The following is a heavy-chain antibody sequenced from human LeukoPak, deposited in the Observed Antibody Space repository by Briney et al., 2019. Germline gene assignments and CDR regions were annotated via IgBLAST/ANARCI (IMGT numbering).Heavy chain of an antibody. Sequence: PGGSLRLSCAAFGFTFSSYGMHWVRQAPGKGLDWVALISSDGSTKYYADSVKGRFTISRGNSKNTLYLQMNGLRAEDTAVYYCSRSRPKFKDFDYWGQGTLVTVSS. CDR1: GFTFSSYG. CDR2: ISSDGSTK. J-gene: IGHJ4*02. CDR3: SRSRPKFKDFDY. V-gene: IGHV3-30*03.